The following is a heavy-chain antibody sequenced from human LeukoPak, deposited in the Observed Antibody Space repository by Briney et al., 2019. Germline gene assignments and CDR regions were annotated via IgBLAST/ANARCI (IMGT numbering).Heavy chain of an antibody. CDR2: IYHSGST. CDR3: ARRGEWRYYDRYKFDY. Sequence: SETLSLTCAVYGGSFSGYYWSWIRQPPGKGLEWIGYIYHSGSTYYNPSLKSRVTISVDRSKNQFSLKLSSVTAADTAVYYCARRGEWRYYDRYKFDYWGQGTLVTVSS. J-gene: IGHJ4*02. V-gene: IGHV4-34*01. CDR1: GGSFSGYY. D-gene: IGHD3-22*01.